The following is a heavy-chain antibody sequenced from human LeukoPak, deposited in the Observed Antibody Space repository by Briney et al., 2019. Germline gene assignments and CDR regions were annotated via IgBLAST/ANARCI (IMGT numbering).Heavy chain of an antibody. J-gene: IGHJ3*02. CDR2: FRSKTYGGTT. V-gene: IGHV3-49*04. CDR1: GFTFSSYE. Sequence: PGGSLRLSCAASGFTFSSYEMNWVRQAPGKGLEWVGFFRSKTYGGTTEYAASVKGRFSISRDDSKSIAYLQMNSLKIEDTAVYYCTAHRDYYDSSGLGAFDIWGQGTIVTVSS. D-gene: IGHD3-22*01. CDR3: TAHRDYYDSSGLGAFDI.